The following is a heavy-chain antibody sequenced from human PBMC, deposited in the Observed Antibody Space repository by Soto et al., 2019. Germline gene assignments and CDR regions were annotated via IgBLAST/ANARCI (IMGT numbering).Heavy chain of an antibody. D-gene: IGHD6-13*01. Sequence: QVQLVQSGAEVKKPGSSVKVSCKASGGTFSSYRINWVRQAPGHGLEWVGGVVPIYRTADYAQKFQCRVNSTADESARTSYMELRSLKSQDTAVYYFVRESLAKLSSSWGQGTLVTVSS. V-gene: IGHV1-69*01. CDR2: VVPIYRTA. CDR3: VRESLAKLSSS. J-gene: IGHJ4*02. CDR1: GGTFSSYR.